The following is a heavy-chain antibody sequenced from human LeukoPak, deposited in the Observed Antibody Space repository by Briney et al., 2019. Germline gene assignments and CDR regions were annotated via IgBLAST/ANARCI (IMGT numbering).Heavy chain of an antibody. J-gene: IGHJ4*02. Sequence: GGSLRLSCAASGFNFSIYSMNWVRQAPGKGLEWISYISGTSRTIYYADSVRGRFTISRDNAKNSLYLQMSLLRADDTALYHCARIPGKRSAEFHSWGQGTRVTVSS. CDR3: ARIPGKRSAEFHS. V-gene: IGHV3-48*04. CDR2: ISGTSRTI. D-gene: IGHD2-2*01. CDR1: GFNFSIYS.